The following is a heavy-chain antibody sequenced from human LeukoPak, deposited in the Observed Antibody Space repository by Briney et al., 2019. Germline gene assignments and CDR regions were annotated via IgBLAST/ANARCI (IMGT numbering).Heavy chain of an antibody. J-gene: IGHJ6*02. D-gene: IGHD2-21*02. Sequence: SQTLSLTCTVSGGSISSGDYYWSWIRQPPGKGLEWIGYIYYSGSTDYNPSLRSRVTLSIDMSKNQFPLRLSSVTAADTAVYYCARTGGDCSSGLCYYAMDVWGQGTTVTVS. CDR2: IYYSGST. CDR3: ARTGGDCSSGLCYYAMDV. V-gene: IGHV4-30-4*01. CDR1: GGSISSGDYY.